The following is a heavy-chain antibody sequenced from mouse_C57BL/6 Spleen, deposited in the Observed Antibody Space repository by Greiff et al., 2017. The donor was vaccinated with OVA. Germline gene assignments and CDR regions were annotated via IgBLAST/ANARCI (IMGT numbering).Heavy chain of an antibody. D-gene: IGHD2-4*01. J-gene: IGHJ3*01. CDR1: GYTFTDYN. CDR3: ARAIYYDFFAY. V-gene: IGHV1-22*01. CDR2: INPNNGGT. Sequence: EVQLQESGPELVKPGASVKMSCKASGYTFTDYNMHWVKQSHGKSLEWIGYINPNNGGTSYNQKFKGKATLTVNKSSSTAYMELRSLTSEDSAVYYCARAIYYDFFAYWGQGTLVTVSA.